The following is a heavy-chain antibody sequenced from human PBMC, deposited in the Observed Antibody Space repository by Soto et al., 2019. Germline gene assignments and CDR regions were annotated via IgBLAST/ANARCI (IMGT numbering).Heavy chain of an antibody. CDR1: GGSINHYY. CDR3: AREGYSYDGARYFDY. V-gene: IGHV4-59*01. D-gene: IGHD5-18*01. CDR2: IYYSGST. J-gene: IGHJ4*02. Sequence: PSETLSLTCTVSGGSINHYYGTWIRQPPGKGLEWIGYIYYSGSTNYNPSLKSRVTISVDTSKNQFSLKLSSVTAADTAVYYCAREGYSYDGARYFDYWGQGTLVTVSS.